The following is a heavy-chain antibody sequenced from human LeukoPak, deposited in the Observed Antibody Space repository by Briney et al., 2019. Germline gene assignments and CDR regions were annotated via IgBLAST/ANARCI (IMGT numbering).Heavy chain of an antibody. D-gene: IGHD2-21*01. CDR1: GGSIRSYY. Sequence: PSETLSLTCTVSGGSIRSYYWSWIRQPRGEGLEWIGYISDSGSANYNPSLESRVTISVDTSKNQFSLKLNSVTAADTAIYYCARHPGIGLDSWGQGTLVAVSS. V-gene: IGHV4-59*08. J-gene: IGHJ4*02. CDR2: ISDSGSA. CDR3: ARHPGIGLDS.